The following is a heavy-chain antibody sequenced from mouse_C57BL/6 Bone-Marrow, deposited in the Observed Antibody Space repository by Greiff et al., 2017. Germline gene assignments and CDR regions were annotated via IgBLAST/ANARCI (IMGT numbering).Heavy chain of an antibody. Sequence: DVKLVESGGGLVKPGGSLKLSCAASGFTFSSYAMSWVRQTPAKRLEWVATISAGGSYTYYPDNVKGRFTISRDNAKNNLYLQMSHLKSEDTAMYYCARDRITTGWFAYWGQGTLVTVSA. CDR3: ARDRITTGWFAY. CDR1: GFTFSSYA. J-gene: IGHJ3*01. D-gene: IGHD1-1*01. V-gene: IGHV5-4*01. CDR2: ISAGGSYT.